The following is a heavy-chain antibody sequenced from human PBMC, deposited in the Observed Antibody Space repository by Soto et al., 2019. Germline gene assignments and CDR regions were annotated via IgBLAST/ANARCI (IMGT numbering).Heavy chain of an antibody. CDR3: AKGLSGSQYYYYYMDV. V-gene: IGHV3-23*01. J-gene: IGHJ6*03. D-gene: IGHD1-26*01. Sequence: WGSLRLSCAASGFTFSSAWINWVRQAPGKGLEWVSSISGSGSCTYYADSVKGRFTVSRDNSKNTLYLQINSLRVEDTAVYYCAKGLSGSQYYYYYMDVWGKGTTVTVS. CDR2: ISGSGSCT. CDR1: GFTFSSAW.